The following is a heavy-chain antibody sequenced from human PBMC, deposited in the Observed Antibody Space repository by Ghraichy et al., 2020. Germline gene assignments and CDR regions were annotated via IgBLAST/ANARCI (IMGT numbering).Heavy chain of an antibody. D-gene: IGHD5-18*01. CDR1: GGSISSYY. Sequence: SETLSLTCTVSGGSISSYYWSWIRQPPGKGLEWIGYIYYSGSTNYNPSLKSRVTISVDTSKNQFSLKLSSVTAADTAVYYCARESGGYSYGYRVDYWGQGTLVTVSS. V-gene: IGHV4-59*01. CDR2: IYYSGST. J-gene: IGHJ4*02. CDR3: ARESGGYSYGYRVDY.